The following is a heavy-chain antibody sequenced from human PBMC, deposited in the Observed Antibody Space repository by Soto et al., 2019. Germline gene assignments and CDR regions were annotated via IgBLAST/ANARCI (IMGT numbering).Heavy chain of an antibody. D-gene: IGHD3-10*01. J-gene: IGHJ1*01. Sequence: PGGSLRLSCAASGFTFSSYGMHWVRQAPGKGLEGVAVIWYDGSNKYYADSVKGRFTSSRDKSKNTLYLQMNNLRAEDTAVYYWAREEGAGDYYGSGSYWGYFQHWGQGTLVTVSS. CDR3: AREEGAGDYYGSGSYWGYFQH. CDR1: GFTFSSYG. CDR2: IWYDGSNK. V-gene: IGHV3-33*01.